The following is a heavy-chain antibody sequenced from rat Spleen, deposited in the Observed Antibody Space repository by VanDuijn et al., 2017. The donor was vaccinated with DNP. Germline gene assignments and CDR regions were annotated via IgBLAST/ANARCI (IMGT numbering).Heavy chain of an antibody. CDR2: ISYSGST. J-gene: IGHJ2*01. CDR3: ARWTMYLDY. CDR1: GYSITSNY. V-gene: IGHV3-1*01. Sequence: EVQLQESGPGLVKPSQSLSLTCSVTGYSITSNYWAWIRKFPGNRMEWIGYISYSGSTGYNPSLKGRISITRDTSKNQFFLQLNSVTTEDTATYYCARWTMYLDYWGQGVMVTVSS. D-gene: IGHD1-12*01.